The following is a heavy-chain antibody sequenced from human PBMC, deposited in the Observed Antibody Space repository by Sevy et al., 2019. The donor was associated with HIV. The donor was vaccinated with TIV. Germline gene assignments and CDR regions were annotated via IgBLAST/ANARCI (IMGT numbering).Heavy chain of an antibody. J-gene: IGHJ4*02. V-gene: IGHV3-30*04. CDR1: GFTLSRYA. CDR2: ISYDGSYK. Sequence: GGSLRLSCAASGFTLSRYAMHWVRQAPGKGLEWVAVISYDGSYKSYGDSVKGRFTISRDDSKNTLYLQMNSLRPEDTAVYYCARDSGYSINWYPAYWGQGTLVTVSS. CDR3: ARDSGYSINWYPAY. D-gene: IGHD6-13*01.